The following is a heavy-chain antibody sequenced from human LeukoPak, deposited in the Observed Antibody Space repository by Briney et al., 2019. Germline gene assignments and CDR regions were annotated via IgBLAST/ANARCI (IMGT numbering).Heavy chain of an antibody. J-gene: IGHJ5*01. Sequence: GGSLRLSCAASGFTFNNYAMSWVRQAPGKGLEWVAAISASGGTTYYADSVKGRFTISRDNSENTLFLQMNSLRAEDTAVYYCAKEPREYCSSTSCPNWFDSWGQGTLVTVSS. CDR1: GFTFNNYA. CDR2: ISASGGTT. V-gene: IGHV3-23*01. D-gene: IGHD2-2*01. CDR3: AKEPREYCSSTSCPNWFDS.